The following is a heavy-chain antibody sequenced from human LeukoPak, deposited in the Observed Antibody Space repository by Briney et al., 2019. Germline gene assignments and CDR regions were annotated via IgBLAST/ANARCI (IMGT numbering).Heavy chain of an antibody. CDR1: GFTVSSNY. Sequence: GGSLRLSCAASGFTVSSNYMSCVRQAPGKGLEWVSVIYSGGSTYYADSVKGRFTISRDNSKNTLYLQMNSLRAEDTAVYYCARDLINYYFDYWGQGTLVTVSS. CDR3: ARDLINYYFDY. V-gene: IGHV3-66*02. J-gene: IGHJ4*02. CDR2: IYSGGST. D-gene: IGHD3-10*01.